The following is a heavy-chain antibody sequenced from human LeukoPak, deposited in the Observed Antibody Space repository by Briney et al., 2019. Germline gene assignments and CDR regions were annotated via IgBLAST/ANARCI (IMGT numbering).Heavy chain of an antibody. CDR2: IYHSGST. D-gene: IGHD2-2*01. CDR1: GGSISSYY. CDR3: ARVFKYQLALGFDP. J-gene: IGHJ5*02. V-gene: IGHV4-38-2*02. Sequence: SETLSLTCTVSGGSISSYYWGWIRQPPGKGLEWIGSIYHSGSTYYNPSLKSRVTISVDTSKNQFSLKLSSVTAADTAVYYCARVFKYQLALGFDPWGQGTLVTVSS.